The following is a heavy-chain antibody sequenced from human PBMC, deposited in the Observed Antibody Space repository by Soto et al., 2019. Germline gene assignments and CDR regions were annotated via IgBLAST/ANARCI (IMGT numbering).Heavy chain of an antibody. D-gene: IGHD3-3*01. Sequence: EVQLVESGGGLVQPGGSLRLSCAASGFTFSSYEMNWVRQAPGKGLEWVSYISSSGSTIYYADSVKGRFTISRDNAKNSLYLQMNSLRAEDTAGYYCARSGYYTGGFDPWGQGTLVTVSS. CDR1: GFTFSSYE. CDR2: ISSSGSTI. J-gene: IGHJ5*02. V-gene: IGHV3-48*03. CDR3: ARSGYYTGGFDP.